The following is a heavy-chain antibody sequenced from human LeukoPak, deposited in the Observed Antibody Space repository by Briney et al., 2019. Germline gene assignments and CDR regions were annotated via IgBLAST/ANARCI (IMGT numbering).Heavy chain of an antibody. CDR1: GYTFTSYY. CDR3: ARDPYSSGWLLEISFDY. V-gene: IGHV1-46*01. D-gene: IGHD6-19*01. CDR2: INPSGGST. Sequence: ASVKVSCKASGYTFTSYYMHWVRQAPGQGLEWMGIINPSGGSTSYAQKFQGRVTMTRDTSTSTVYMELSSLRSEDTAVYCCARDPYSSGWLLEISFDYWGQGTLVTVSS. J-gene: IGHJ4*02.